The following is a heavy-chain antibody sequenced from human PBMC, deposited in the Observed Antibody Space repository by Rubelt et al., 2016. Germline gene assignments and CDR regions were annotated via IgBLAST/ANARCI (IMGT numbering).Heavy chain of an antibody. V-gene: IGHV1-69*01. Sequence: QVQLVQSGAEVKKPGSSVKVSGKASGGTFSSYAISWVRQAPGQGLEWMGGIIPIFGTANYAQKFQGRVTITADESTSTAYMELSSLRSEDTAVYYCARDIRGYSYASGYYFYAMDVWGQGTTVTVSS. CDR3: ARDIRGYSYASGYYFYAMDV. CDR1: GGTFSSYA. D-gene: IGHD5-18*01. J-gene: IGHJ6*02. CDR2: IIPIFGTA.